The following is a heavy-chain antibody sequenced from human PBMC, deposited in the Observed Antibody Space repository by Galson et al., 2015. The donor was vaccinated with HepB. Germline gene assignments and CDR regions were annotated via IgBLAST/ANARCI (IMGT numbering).Heavy chain of an antibody. CDR3: AASLGVPHYFDY. Sequence: CAISGDSVSSNSAAWNWIRQSPSRGLEWLGRTYYRSKWYHDYAISVRSRITISPDTSKNQFSLQLNSVTPEDTAVYYCAASLGVPHYFDYWGQGTPVTVSS. CDR1: GDSVSSNSAA. J-gene: IGHJ4*02. V-gene: IGHV6-1*01. D-gene: IGHD3-10*01. CDR2: TYYRSKWYH.